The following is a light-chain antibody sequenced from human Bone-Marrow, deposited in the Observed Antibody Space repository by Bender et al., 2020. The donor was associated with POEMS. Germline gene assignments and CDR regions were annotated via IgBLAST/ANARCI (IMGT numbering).Light chain of an antibody. V-gene: IGLV2-14*01. CDR3: SSFTSGRTVL. Sequence: QSALTQPASVSGSPGQSITISCTGISSDVGGDKYVSWYQQHPGKAPKLISSDVSGRHLENSSRFSGSKSDNTASLTISGLQSEDEALYYCSSFTSGRTVLFGGGTQVTVL. CDR1: SSDVGGDKY. CDR2: DVS. J-gene: IGLJ2*01.